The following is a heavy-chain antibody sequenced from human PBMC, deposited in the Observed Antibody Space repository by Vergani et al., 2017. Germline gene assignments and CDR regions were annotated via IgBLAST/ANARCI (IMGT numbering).Heavy chain of an antibody. CDR3: AKGKSWELLTPFDY. D-gene: IGHD1-26*01. CDR1: GFTFSSYG. J-gene: IGHJ4*02. CDR2: IRYDGSNK. Sequence: QVQLVESGGGVVQPGGSLRISCAASGFTFSSYGMYWVRQAPGKGLEWVAFIRYDGSNKYSADSVEGPFTLSRDNSKNTLYLQMNSLRAKDTAVYYCAKGKSWELLTPFDYWGQGTLVTVSS. V-gene: IGHV3-30*02.